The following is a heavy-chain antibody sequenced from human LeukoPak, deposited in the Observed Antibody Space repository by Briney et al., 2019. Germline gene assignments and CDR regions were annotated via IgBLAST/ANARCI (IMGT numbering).Heavy chain of an antibody. Sequence: GGSLRLSCAASGFTFSSYWMSRVRQAPGKGLEWVANIKQDGSEKYYVDSVKGRFTISRDNAKNSLYLQMNSLRAEDTAVYYCARDRDYYDSSGYSDAFDIWGQGTMVTVSS. CDR2: IKQDGSEK. D-gene: IGHD3-22*01. CDR3: ARDRDYYDSSGYSDAFDI. J-gene: IGHJ3*02. CDR1: GFTFSSYW. V-gene: IGHV3-7*04.